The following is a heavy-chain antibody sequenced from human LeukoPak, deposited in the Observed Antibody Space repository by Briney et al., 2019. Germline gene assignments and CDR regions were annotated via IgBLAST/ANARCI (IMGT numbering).Heavy chain of an antibody. V-gene: IGHV3-11*01. CDR1: GFTFSDNY. Sequence: GGSLRLSCAASGFTFSDNYMSWVRQPPGKGLEWVSYTSNSGNTRYYADSVKGRFTISRDNANNSLYLQMNSLRAEDTAMYYCARVSAAAGFHYYHGMDVWGQGTTVTVSS. CDR3: ARVSAAAGFHYYHGMDV. CDR2: TSNSGNTR. D-gene: IGHD6-13*01. J-gene: IGHJ6*02.